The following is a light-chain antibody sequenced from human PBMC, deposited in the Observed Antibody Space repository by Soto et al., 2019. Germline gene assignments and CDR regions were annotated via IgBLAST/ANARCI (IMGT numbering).Light chain of an antibody. CDR1: SSDVGGYNY. Sequence: QSVLTQPASVSGSPGQSITISCTGTSSDVGGYNYVSWYQQHPGKAPKLMIYDDSNRPSGVSNRFSGSKSGNTASLTISGLQAEDEADYYCSSYTSSSTLLDVFGTGTRSPS. CDR2: DDS. J-gene: IGLJ1*01. CDR3: SSYTSSSTLLDV. V-gene: IGLV2-14*01.